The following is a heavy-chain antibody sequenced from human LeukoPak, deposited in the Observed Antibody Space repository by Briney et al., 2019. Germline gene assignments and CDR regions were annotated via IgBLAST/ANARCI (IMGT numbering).Heavy chain of an antibody. J-gene: IGHJ4*02. CDR3: AREDLAGYDSSAYFDY. D-gene: IGHD3-22*01. CDR1: GFTFSSYA. Sequence: PGGSLRLSCAASGFTFSSYAMHWVRQAPGKGLEWVAVISYDGSNKYYADSVKGRFTISSDNSKNTLYLQMNSLRAEDTAVYYCAREDLAGYDSSAYFDYWGQGTLVTVSS. V-gene: IGHV3-30-3*01. CDR2: ISYDGSNK.